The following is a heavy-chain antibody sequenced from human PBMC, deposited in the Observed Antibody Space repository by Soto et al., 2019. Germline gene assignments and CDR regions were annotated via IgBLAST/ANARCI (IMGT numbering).Heavy chain of an antibody. CDR3: ARDHGLSSYAFDI. CDR2: ISSSSSYI. Sequence: EVQLVESGGGLVKPGGSLRLSCAASGSTFSSYSMNWVRQAPGKGLEWVSSISSSSSYIYYADSVKGRFTISRDNAKNSLYLQMNSLRAEDTAVYYCARDHGLSSYAFDIWGQGTMVTVSS. D-gene: IGHD2-15*01. V-gene: IGHV3-21*01. CDR1: GSTFSSYS. J-gene: IGHJ3*02.